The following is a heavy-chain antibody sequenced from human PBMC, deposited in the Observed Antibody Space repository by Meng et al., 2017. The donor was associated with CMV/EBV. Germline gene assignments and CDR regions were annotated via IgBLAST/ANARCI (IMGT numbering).Heavy chain of an antibody. V-gene: IGHV3-30*02. D-gene: IGHD2-2*02. Sequence: GESLRLSCVASGFTFSSYGMHWVRQAPGKGLEWVAFIRYDGDNRYYADSVKGRFTISRDNSKNTLYLQMNSLRAEDTAVYYCAKDGSLGRKIVVPAVTPVCPDSWGQGTLVTVSS. J-gene: IGHJ4*02. CDR1: GFTFSSYG. CDR3: AKDGSLGRKIVVPAVTPVCPDS. CDR2: IRYDGDNR.